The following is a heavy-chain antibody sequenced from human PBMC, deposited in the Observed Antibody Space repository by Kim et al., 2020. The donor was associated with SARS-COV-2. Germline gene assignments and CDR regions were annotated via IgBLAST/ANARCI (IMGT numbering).Heavy chain of an antibody. CDR2: T. D-gene: IGHD1-1*01. Sequence: TVYADSVKGRFTVSRDNAKNTLYLQLSTLRAEETAVYYCATGNNWSFDYWGPGTLVTVSS. V-gene: IGHV3-74*01. J-gene: IGHJ4*02. CDR3: ATGNNWSFDY.